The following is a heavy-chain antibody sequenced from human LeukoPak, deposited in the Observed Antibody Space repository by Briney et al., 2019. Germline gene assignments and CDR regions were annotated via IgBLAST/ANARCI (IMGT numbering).Heavy chain of an antibody. Sequence: GGSLRLSCAASGFTFSNAWVSWVRQAPGKGLEWVGRIKSKTDGGTTDYAAPVKGRFTISRDDSKNTLYLQMNSLKTEDTAVYYCTTDSVAVVPAAPLNAFDIWGQGTMVTVSS. CDR3: TTDSVAVVPAAPLNAFDI. J-gene: IGHJ3*02. CDR2: IKSKTDGGTT. CDR1: GFTFSNAW. V-gene: IGHV3-15*01. D-gene: IGHD2-2*01.